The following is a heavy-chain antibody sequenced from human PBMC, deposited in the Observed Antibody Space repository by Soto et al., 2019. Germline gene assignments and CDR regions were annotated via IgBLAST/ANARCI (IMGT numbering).Heavy chain of an antibody. J-gene: IGHJ3*02. V-gene: IGHV1-69*06. CDR2: IIPIFGTA. CDR1: GGTFSSYA. CDR3: ARAGYCSGGSCSWNDAFDI. Sequence: QVQLVQSGAEVKKPGSSVKVSCKASGGTFSSYAISWVRQAPGQGLEWMGGIIPIFGTANYAQKFQGRVKITADKSTSTAYMELSSLRSEDTAVYYCARAGYCSGGSCSWNDAFDIWGQGTMVTVSS. D-gene: IGHD2-15*01.